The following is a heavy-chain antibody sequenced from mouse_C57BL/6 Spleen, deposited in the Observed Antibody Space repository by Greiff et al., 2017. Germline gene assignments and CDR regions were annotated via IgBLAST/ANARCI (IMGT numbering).Heavy chain of an antibody. Sequence: VQLQQSGAELVKPGASVKISCKASGYAFSSYWMHWVKQRPGKGLEWIGQIYPGDGDTNYNGKFKGKATLTADKSSSTAYMQLSSLTSEDSAVYFCARSGTRNAMDYWGQGTSVTVSS. CDR1: GYAFSSYW. CDR2: IYPGDGDT. D-gene: IGHD4-1*01. V-gene: IGHV1-80*01. CDR3: ARSGTRNAMDY. J-gene: IGHJ4*01.